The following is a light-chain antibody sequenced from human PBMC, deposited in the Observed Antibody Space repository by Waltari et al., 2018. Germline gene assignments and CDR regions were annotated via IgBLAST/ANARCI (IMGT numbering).Light chain of an antibody. J-gene: IGLJ3*02. Sequence: QSVLTQPPSASGTPGQRVTIPGHGRSPNLGSKPAYWYQHLPGTAPKVIIYRNSQRPSGVPDRFSGSKSGTSASLAMSGLRSEDEADYYCAAWDSSLSAWVFGGGTKLTVL. V-gene: IGLV1-47*01. CDR1: SPNLGSKP. CDR3: AAWDSSLSAWV. CDR2: RNS.